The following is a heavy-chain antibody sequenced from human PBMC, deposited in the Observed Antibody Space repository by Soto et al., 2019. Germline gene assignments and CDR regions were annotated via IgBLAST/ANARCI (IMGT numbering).Heavy chain of an antibody. J-gene: IGHJ6*02. D-gene: IGHD3-3*01. CDR2: MWYDRSHT. V-gene: IGHV3-33*01. CDR3: SRDRSWRTAYFSGIDV. Sequence: QAHLVESGGGVVQPGGSLRLSCAASGFTFTSYAMHWVRQAPGKGLEWVALMWYDRSHTYYAESVKGRFNISRDESNNMLFLHMSGLRDEDTPVYYCSRDRSWRTAYFSGIDVWGQGTTVTVS. CDR1: GFTFTSYA.